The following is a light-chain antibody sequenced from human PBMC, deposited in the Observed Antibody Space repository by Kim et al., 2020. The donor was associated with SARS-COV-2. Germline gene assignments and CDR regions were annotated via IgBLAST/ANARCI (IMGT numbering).Light chain of an antibody. CDR2: DAT. CDR1: QTIKNK. Sequence: SPGERATHSCRASQTIKNKLVWYQQKPGQAPRLLIYDATTRATGVPARFIGSGSETDFTLTISSLQSEDFAVYYCQQSYDWPPLTFGQGTKVDIK. CDR3: QQSYDWPPLT. V-gene: IGKV3-15*01. J-gene: IGKJ1*01.